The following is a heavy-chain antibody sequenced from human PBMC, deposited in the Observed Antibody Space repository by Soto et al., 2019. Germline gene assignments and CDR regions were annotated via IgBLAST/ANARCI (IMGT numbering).Heavy chain of an antibody. V-gene: IGHV1-18*01. CDR1: GYTFTSYG. CDR2: ISAYKGNT. CDR3: ARLYCSSTSCYGEYYXDV. Sequence: ASVKVSCKASGYTFTSYGISWVRQAPGQGLEWMGWISAYKGNTNYAQKLQGRVTMTTDTSTSTAYMELRSLRSDDTAVYYCARLYCSSTSCYGEYYXDVWGKGTTVTVSS. D-gene: IGHD2-2*01. J-gene: IGHJ6*03.